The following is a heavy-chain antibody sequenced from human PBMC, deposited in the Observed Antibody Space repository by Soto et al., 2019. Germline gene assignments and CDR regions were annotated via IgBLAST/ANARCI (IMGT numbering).Heavy chain of an antibody. V-gene: IGHV3-64D*08. CDR3: VKGDSSSWPDFDY. CDR1: GFTFSSYA. CDR2: ISSNGGST. J-gene: IGHJ4*02. Sequence: PGGSLSLSCSASGFTFSSYAMHWVRQAPGKGLEYVSAISSNGGSTYYADSVKGRFTISRDNSKNTLYLQMSSLRAEDTAVYYCVKGDSSSWPDFDYWGQGTLVTVSS. D-gene: IGHD6-13*01.